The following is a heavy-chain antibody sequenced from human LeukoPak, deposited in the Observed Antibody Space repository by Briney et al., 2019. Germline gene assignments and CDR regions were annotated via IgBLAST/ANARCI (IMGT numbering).Heavy chain of an antibody. D-gene: IGHD3-10*01. J-gene: IGHJ4*02. CDR1: GFTLSSYW. CDR3: ARAIRGSAGDTGDR. V-gene: IGHV3-7*01. Sequence: TGGSLRLSCAASGFTLSSYWMRWVRQAPGKGLEGVANIKNDGSEEYYVDSVKGRFTISRDNAKNSLFLQMNSLTVEDTAVYYCARAIRGSAGDTGDRWGQGTLVTISS. CDR2: IKNDGSEE.